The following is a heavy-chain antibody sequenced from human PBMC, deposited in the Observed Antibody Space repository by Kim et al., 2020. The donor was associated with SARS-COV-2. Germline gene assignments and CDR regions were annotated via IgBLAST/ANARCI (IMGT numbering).Heavy chain of an antibody. Sequence: GGSLRLSCAASGFTFSSYWMHWVRQAPGKGLVWVSSINSDGSSTSYADSVKGRFTISRDNAKNTLYLQMNSLRAEDTAVYYCARGSTYYYDSSGYYVFDYWGQGTVVTVSS. CDR3: ARGSTYYYDSSGYYVFDY. V-gene: IGHV3-74*01. CDR2: INSDGSST. D-gene: IGHD3-22*01. J-gene: IGHJ4*02. CDR1: GFTFSSYW.